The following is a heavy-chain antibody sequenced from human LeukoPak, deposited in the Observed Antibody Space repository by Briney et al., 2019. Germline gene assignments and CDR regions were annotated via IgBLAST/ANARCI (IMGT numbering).Heavy chain of an antibody. V-gene: IGHV3-21*01. CDR1: GFTFSSYS. Sequence: NPGGSLRLSCAASGFTFSSYSMNWVRQAPGKGLEWVSSISSSSSYIYYADSVKGRFTISRDNAKNSLYLQMNSLRAEDTAVYYCARDPPLGSCSTISCPHLDYWGQGTLVTVSS. J-gene: IGHJ4*02. CDR2: ISSSSSYI. D-gene: IGHD2-2*01. CDR3: ARDPPLGSCSTISCPHLDY.